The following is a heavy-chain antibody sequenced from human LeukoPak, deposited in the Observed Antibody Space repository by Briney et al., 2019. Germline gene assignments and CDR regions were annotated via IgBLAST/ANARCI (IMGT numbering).Heavy chain of an antibody. D-gene: IGHD5-12*01. Sequence: GGSLRLSCAASGFTFSDYSMNWVRQAPGKGLEWVSYISSSSSTVYYADSVKGRFTISRDNDKNSLYLHMNTLRDEDTAVYYCARDVWWLRFVFEHWGQGIPVTVSS. CDR1: GFTFSDYS. V-gene: IGHV3-48*02. J-gene: IGHJ4*02. CDR3: ARDVWWLRFVFEH. CDR2: ISSSSSTV.